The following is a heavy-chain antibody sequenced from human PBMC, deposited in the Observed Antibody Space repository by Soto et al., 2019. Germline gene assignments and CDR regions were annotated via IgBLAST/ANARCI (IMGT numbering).Heavy chain of an antibody. CDR1: GGTFSSYS. V-gene: IGHV1-69*13. J-gene: IGHJ6*02. D-gene: IGHD6-6*01. CDR2: IIPIFGTA. CDR3: ARGRDSSSYYYYGMDV. Sequence: SVKVSCKASGGTFSSYSISWVLQAPGQGLEWMGGIIPIFGTANYAQKFQGRVTITADESTSTAYMELSSLRSEDTAVYYCARGRDSSSYYYYGMDVWGQGTTVTVSS.